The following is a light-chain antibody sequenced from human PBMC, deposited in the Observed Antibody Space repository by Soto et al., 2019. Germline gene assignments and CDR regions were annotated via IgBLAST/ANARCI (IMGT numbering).Light chain of an antibody. CDR2: GAT. CDR3: QHFHNWPWT. J-gene: IGKJ1*01. CDR1: QSVSSD. Sequence: EIVMTQSPPTLSVSPGERATLSCRASQSVSSDLAWYQQKPGQAPRLLFYGATTRATGIPARFIGSGSGTDFTLTISRLQSEDFAIYYCQHFHNWPWTFGQGTKVEIK. V-gene: IGKV3-15*01.